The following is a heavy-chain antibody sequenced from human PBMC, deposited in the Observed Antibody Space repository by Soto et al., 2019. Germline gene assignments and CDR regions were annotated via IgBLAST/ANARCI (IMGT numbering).Heavy chain of an antibody. CDR3: AKGMYYNDSSGYRLFDY. D-gene: IGHD3-22*01. CDR1: GFTFRNYA. J-gene: IGHJ4*02. CDR2: ISVSGGST. V-gene: IGHV3-23*01. Sequence: EVQLLDSGGGLIQPGGSLRLSCAASGFTFRNYAMNWVRQAPGKGLEWVSGISVSGGSTYYADSVKGRFTVSRDNSKNTVFLQMNSLRAEDTAVYFCAKGMYYNDSSGYRLFDYWGQGTLVTVSS.